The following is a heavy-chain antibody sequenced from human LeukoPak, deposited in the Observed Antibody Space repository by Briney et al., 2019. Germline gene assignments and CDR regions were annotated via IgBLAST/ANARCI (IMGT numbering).Heavy chain of an antibody. CDR3: AGVKVAGTRSFDY. CDR2: ISYDGSSV. CDR1: GFTFSSHG. V-gene: IGHV3-30-3*01. Sequence: GRSLRLSCAASGFTFSSHGMHWVRQAPGKGLEWVAVISYDGSSVYYPDSVKGRFTISRDNSKNTLYLQMNNLRAEDTAVYYCAGVKVAGTRSFDYWGQGTLATVSS. D-gene: IGHD6-19*01. J-gene: IGHJ4*02.